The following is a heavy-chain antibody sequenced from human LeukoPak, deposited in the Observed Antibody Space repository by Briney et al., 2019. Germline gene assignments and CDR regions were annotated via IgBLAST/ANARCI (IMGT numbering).Heavy chain of an antibody. Sequence: GASVKVSCKASGYTFTSYDINWVRQATGQGLEWMGWMNPNSGNTGYAQKFQSRVTITRNTSISTAYMELSSLRSEDTAVYYCARAYLDWDYYYYMDVWGKGTTVTVSS. V-gene: IGHV1-8*01. CDR3: ARAYLDWDYYYYMDV. J-gene: IGHJ6*03. CDR2: MNPNSGNT. D-gene: IGHD3-3*01. CDR1: GYTFTSYD.